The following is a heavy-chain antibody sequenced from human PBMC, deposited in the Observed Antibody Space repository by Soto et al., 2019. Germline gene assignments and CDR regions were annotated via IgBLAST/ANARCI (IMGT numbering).Heavy chain of an antibody. Sequence: QVQLLQSGAEVKKPGASVKVSCKASGYTFTNYGITWVRQAPGQGLEWMGWISAYNGDTHYTQRLQGRVTMTTDTSTSTAYMERRGMRSDDTAVYYSAGVRQLVAYFYDFLDVWAKGTTSTVSS. CDR2: ISAYNGDT. J-gene: IGHJ6*03. V-gene: IGHV1-18*01. D-gene: IGHD6-6*01. CDR1: GYTFTNYG. CDR3: AGVRQLVAYFYDFLDV.